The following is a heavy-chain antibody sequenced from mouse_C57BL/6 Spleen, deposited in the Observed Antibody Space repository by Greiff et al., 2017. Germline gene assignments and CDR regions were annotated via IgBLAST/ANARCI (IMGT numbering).Heavy chain of an antibody. V-gene: IGHV5-9-1*02. CDR1: GFTFSSYA. CDR3: TRGYSNYAAMDY. D-gene: IGHD2-5*01. J-gene: IGHJ4*01. CDR2: ISSGGDYI. Sequence: EVMLVESGEGLVKPGGSLKLSCAASGFTFSSYAMSWVRQTPEKRLEWVAYISSGGDYIYYADTVKGRFTISRDNARNTLYLQMSSLKSEDTAMYYCTRGYSNYAAMDYWGQGASVTVSS.